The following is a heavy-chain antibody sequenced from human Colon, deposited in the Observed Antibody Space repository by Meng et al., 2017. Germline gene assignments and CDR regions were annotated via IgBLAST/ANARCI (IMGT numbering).Heavy chain of an antibody. CDR3: ASRPYSSGGYGAFGV. J-gene: IGHJ3*01. D-gene: IGHD6-19*01. V-gene: IGHV3-7*01. CDR1: GFTFSSHW. Sequence: GESLKISCAASGFTFSSHWMSWVRQAPGKGLEWVANIKYDGSEKYYVDSVTGRFTISRDNDKKSLYLQMNSLRAEDTSVYYGASRPYSSGGYGAFGVWGQGTMVTVSS. CDR2: IKYDGSEK.